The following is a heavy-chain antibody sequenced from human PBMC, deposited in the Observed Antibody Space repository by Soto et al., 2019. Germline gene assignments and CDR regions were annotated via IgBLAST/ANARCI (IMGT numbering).Heavy chain of an antibody. D-gene: IGHD4-4*01. V-gene: IGHV6-1*01. CDR1: GESVSSNSAA. CDR2: TYYRSKWYN. Sequence: ILSPTFAISGESVSSNSAALNWIRQSPSRGLEWLGRTYYRSKWYNDYAVSVKSRITINPDTSKNQFSLQLNSVTPEDTAVYYCARDLSSGHSNYGKYYFDYWGQGTPVTVSS. J-gene: IGHJ4*02. CDR3: ARDLSSGHSNYGKYYFDY.